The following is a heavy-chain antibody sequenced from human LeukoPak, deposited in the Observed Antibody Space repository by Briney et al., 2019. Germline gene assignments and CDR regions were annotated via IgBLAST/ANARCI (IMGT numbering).Heavy chain of an antibody. CDR3: ARAPIYPVYDY. Sequence: ASVKVSCKASGYTFTGYFMHWVRLAPGQGLEWMGIINPSGGSTSYAQKFQGRVTMTRDTSTSTVYMELSSLRSEDTAVYYCARAPIYPVYDYWGQGTLVTVSS. D-gene: IGHD3-3*01. V-gene: IGHV1-46*01. J-gene: IGHJ4*02. CDR1: GYTFTGYF. CDR2: INPSGGST.